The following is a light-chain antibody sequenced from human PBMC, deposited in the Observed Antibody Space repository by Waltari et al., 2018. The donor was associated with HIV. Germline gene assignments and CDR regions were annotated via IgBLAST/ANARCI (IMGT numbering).Light chain of an antibody. CDR2: AAS. J-gene: IGKJ3*01. CDR3: QKYNSAPCT. CDR1: QGISYY. Sequence: DIQMTQSPSSLSASVGATVSTTCRASQGISYYLAWYQQKPGKVPKLLISAASTLQSGVPARFSGRGSGTEFTLTISSLQPEDVATYYCQKYNSAPCTFGPGTKVDIK. V-gene: IGKV1-27*01.